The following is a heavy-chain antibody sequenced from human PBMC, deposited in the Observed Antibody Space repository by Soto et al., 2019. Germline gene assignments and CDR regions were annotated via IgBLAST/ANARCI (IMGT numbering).Heavy chain of an antibody. Sequence: SETLSLTCTVSGGSISSGGYYWSWIRQHPGKGLEWIGYIYYSGSTYYNPSLKSRVTISVDTSKNQSSLKLSSVTAADTAVYYCARVRSGKYCSGGSCYNYYYGMDVWGQGTTVTVSS. CDR1: GGSISSGGYY. CDR2: IYYSGST. J-gene: IGHJ6*02. V-gene: IGHV4-31*03. CDR3: ARVRSGKYCSGGSCYNYYYGMDV. D-gene: IGHD2-15*01.